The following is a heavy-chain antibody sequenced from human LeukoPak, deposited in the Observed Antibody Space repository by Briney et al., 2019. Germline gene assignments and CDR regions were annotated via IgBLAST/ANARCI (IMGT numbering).Heavy chain of an antibody. V-gene: IGHV4-34*01. D-gene: IGHD3-10*01. Sequence: SSETLSLTCAVYGGSFSGYYWSWIRQPPGKGLEWIGEINHSGSTNYNPSLKSRVTISVDTCKKQFSLKRSGVTAGEGAGYYCARRHVYYPVYFAYWGQGTLVTVSS. CDR1: GGSFSGYY. CDR2: INHSGST. CDR3: ARRHVYYPVYFAY. J-gene: IGHJ4*02.